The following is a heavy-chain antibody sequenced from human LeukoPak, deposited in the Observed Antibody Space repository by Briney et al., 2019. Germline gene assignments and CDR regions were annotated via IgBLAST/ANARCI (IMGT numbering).Heavy chain of an antibody. CDR2: IKQDGSEK. J-gene: IGHJ3*02. CDR1: GFTFSSYW. CDR3: ARDAPNDYVWGSYPSDAFDI. D-gene: IGHD3-16*01. Sequence: GGSLRHSCSASGFTFSSYWMSWVRQAPGKGLEWVANIKQDGSEKYYVDSVKGRFTISRDNAKNSLYLQMNSLRAEDTAVYYCARDAPNDYVWGSYPSDAFDIWGQGTMVTVSS. V-gene: IGHV3-7*01.